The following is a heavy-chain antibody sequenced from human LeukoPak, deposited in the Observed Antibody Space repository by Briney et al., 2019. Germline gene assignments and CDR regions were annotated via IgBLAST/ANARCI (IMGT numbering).Heavy chain of an antibody. CDR2: ISGSGGST. D-gene: IGHD4-17*01. Sequence: PGGSLRLSCAASGFSLSSFEMSWVRQAPGKGLEWVSAISGSGGSTYYADSVKGRFTISRDNSKNTLYLQMNSLRAEDTAVYYCAKAYYGDYYDYWGQGALVTVSS. J-gene: IGHJ4*02. CDR1: GFSLSSFE. CDR3: AKAYYGDYYDY. V-gene: IGHV3-23*01.